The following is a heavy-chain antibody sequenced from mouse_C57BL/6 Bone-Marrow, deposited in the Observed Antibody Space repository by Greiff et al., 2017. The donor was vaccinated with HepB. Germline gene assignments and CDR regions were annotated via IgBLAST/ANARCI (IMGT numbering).Heavy chain of an antibody. J-gene: IGHJ2*01. V-gene: IGHV1-47*01. CDR3: ARRGYDVGYFDY. Sequence: VKLQESGAELVKPGASVKMSCKASGYTFTTYPIEWMKQNHGKSLEWIGNFHPYNDDTKYNEKFKGKATLTVEKSSSTVYLELSRLTSDDSAVYYCARRGYDVGYFDYWGQGTTLTVSS. CDR2: FHPYNDDT. D-gene: IGHD2-3*01. CDR1: GYTFTTYP.